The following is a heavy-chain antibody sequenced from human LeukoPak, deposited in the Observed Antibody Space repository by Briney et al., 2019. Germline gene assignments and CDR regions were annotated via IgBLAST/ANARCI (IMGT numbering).Heavy chain of an antibody. D-gene: IGHD3-10*01. J-gene: IGHJ4*02. CDR3: ASGAYGSAHLDY. V-gene: IGHV4-34*01. CDR1: GGSFSGYY. Sequence: SETLSLTCAVYGGSFSGYYWSWIRQPPGKGLEWIGEINHSGSTNYNPSLKSRVTISVDTSKNQFSLKPSSVTAADTAVYYCASGAYGSAHLDYWGQGTLVTVSS. CDR2: INHSGST.